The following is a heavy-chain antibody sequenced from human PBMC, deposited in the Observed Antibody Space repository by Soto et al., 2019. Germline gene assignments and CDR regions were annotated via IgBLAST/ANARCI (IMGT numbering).Heavy chain of an antibody. CDR3: ARGVVIIRSWFDP. V-gene: IGHV4-61*01. J-gene: IGHJ5*02. CDR1: GGSVGSGSYY. CDR2: IYYSGST. D-gene: IGHD3-3*01. Sequence: TLSLTCTVSGGSVGSGSYYWSWIRQPPGKGLEWIGYIYYSGSTNYNPSLKSRVTISVDTSKNQFSLKLSSVTAADTAVYYCARGVVIIRSWFDPWGQGTLVTVSS.